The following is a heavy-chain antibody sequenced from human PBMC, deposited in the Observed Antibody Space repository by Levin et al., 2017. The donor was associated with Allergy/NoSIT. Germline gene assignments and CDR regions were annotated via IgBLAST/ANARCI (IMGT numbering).Heavy chain of an antibody. D-gene: IGHD7-27*01. CDR1: GFTFSEFW. V-gene: IGHV3-7*01. CDR2: IKPDGSET. Sequence: GSLRLSCVGSGFTFSEFWMNWVRQAPGKGLEWVANIKPDGSETYYVDSVKGRFTISRDNAKNSLYLQMNSLRAEETAVYYWHGGMVVPLTGNSFDYWGQGTLVTVSS. J-gene: IGHJ4*02. CDR3: HGGMVVPLTGNSFDY.